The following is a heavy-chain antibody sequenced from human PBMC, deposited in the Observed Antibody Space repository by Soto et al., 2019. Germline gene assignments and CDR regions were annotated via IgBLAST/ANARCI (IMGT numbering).Heavy chain of an antibody. V-gene: IGHV3-30*18. CDR1: GFTFSSYG. D-gene: IGHD3-3*01. J-gene: IGHJ4*02. CDR3: AKDTYDFWSGYYILDY. CDR2: ISYDGSNK. Sequence: QVQLVESGGGVVQPGRSLRLSCAASGFTFSSYGMHWVRQAPGKGVEWVAVISYDGSNKYYADSVKGRFTISRDNSKNTLYLQMNSLRAEDTAVYYCAKDTYDFWSGYYILDYWGQGTLVTVSS.